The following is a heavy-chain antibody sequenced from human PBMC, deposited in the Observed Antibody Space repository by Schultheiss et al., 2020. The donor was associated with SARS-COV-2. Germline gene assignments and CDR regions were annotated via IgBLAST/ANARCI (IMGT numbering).Heavy chain of an antibody. J-gene: IGHJ4*02. CDR3: ARLLGAHYYFDY. CDR1: GGSVSSGDYY. Sequence: SETLSLTCTVSGGSVSSGDYYWSWIRQPPGKGLEWIGYIYYSGSTNYNPSLKSRVTILVDTSKNQFSLKLSSVTAADTAVYYCARLLGAHYYFDYWGQGTLVTVSS. D-gene: IGHD1-26*01. CDR2: IYYSGST. V-gene: IGHV4-61*08.